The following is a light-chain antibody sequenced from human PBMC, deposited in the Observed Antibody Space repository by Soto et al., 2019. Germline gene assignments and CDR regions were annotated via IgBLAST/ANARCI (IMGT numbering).Light chain of an antibody. J-gene: IGLJ1*01. CDR1: SSDVGGYNY. Sequence: QSALTQPASVSGSPGQSITISCTGNSSDVGGYNYVSWYQQHPGKAPKLMIYDVSNRPSGVSNRFSGSKSGNTASLTISGLQAEDEADYYCSSYTSSSTPFLFGTGTKLTVL. CDR3: SSYTSSSTPFL. V-gene: IGLV2-14*01. CDR2: DVS.